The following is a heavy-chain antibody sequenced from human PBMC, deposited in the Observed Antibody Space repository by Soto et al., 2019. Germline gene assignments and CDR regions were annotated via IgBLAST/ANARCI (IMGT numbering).Heavy chain of an antibody. D-gene: IGHD6-6*01. CDR1: GFTFSTYG. V-gene: IGHV3-48*02. J-gene: IGHJ2*01. Sequence: EVQLVESGGDLVQPGGSLRLSCEASGFTFSTYGMNWVRQAPGKGLEWVSYISSGSNTIYYADSVKGRLTISRDNAKNSLYLQMNSLSDEDMAVYYCARDSASYSSSSGSYWYFDLWGRGTLGTVFS. CDR2: ISSGSNTI. CDR3: ARDSASYSSSSGSYWYFDL.